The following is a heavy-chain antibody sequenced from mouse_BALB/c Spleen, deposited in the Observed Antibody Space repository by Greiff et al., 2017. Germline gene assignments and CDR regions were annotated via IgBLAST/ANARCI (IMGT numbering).Heavy chain of an antibody. Sequence: QVQLQQSGAELAKPGASVKMSCKASGYTFTSYWMHWVKQRPGQGLEWIGYINPSTGYTEYNQKFKDKATLTADKSSSTAYMQLSSLTSEDSAVYYCARSRSFITTVPDYWGQGTTLTVSS. J-gene: IGHJ2*01. CDR3: ARSRSFITTVPDY. D-gene: IGHD1-1*01. V-gene: IGHV1-7*01. CDR2: INPSTGYT. CDR1: GYTFTSYW.